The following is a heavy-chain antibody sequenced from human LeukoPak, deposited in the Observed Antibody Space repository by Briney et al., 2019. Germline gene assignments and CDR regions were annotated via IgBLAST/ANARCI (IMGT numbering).Heavy chain of an antibody. J-gene: IGHJ4*02. Sequence: GGSLRLSCAASGFTFRSYGMHWVRQAPGKGLEWVAVIWYDGSNEYYADSVKGRFTITRDDSKNTVYLQMNSLRAEDTALYYCAKDDYNGSVDYWGQGTLVTVSS. CDR3: AKDDYNGSVDY. D-gene: IGHD4-11*01. CDR2: IWYDGSNE. V-gene: IGHV3-33*06. CDR1: GFTFRSYG.